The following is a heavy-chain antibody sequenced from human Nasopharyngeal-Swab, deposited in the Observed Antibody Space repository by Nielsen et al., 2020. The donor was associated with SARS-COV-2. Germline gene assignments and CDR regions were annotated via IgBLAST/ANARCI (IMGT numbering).Heavy chain of an antibody. CDR1: GFSSSSYW. D-gene: IGHD6-13*01. V-gene: IGHV3-74*03. J-gene: IGHJ1*01. Sequence: GGSLRLSCAASGFSSSSYWMHCVRQVPGKGLVWVSSIYGDGTTTKYAHSVKGRFTISRDTAKNTLYLQMNGLRAEDTAVYYCARIAAVDIRGVQHWGQGTLVSVSS. CDR3: ARIAAVDIRGVQH. CDR2: IYGDGTTT.